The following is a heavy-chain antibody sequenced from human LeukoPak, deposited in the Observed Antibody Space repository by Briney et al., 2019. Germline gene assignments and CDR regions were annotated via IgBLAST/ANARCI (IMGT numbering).Heavy chain of an antibody. CDR2: ISYDGSNK. J-gene: IGHJ5*02. CDR1: GFTFSSYG. V-gene: IGHV3-30*03. CDR3: ARDASTVVTPNWFDP. Sequence: GRSLRLSCAASGFTFSSYGMHWVRQAPGKGLEWVAVISYDGSNKYYADSVKGRFTISRDNSKNTLYLQMNSLRAEDTAVYYCARDASTVVTPNWFDPWGQGTLVTVSS. D-gene: IGHD4-23*01.